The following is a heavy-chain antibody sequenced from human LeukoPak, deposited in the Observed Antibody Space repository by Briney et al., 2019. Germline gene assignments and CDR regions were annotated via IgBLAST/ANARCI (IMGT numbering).Heavy chain of an antibody. Sequence: GGSLRLSCIASGFTFSSYWMSWVRQAPGGGLEWVGNIKEDGSEKYYVDSVKGRFTISRDNAKISLYLQINSLRAEDTAVYYCASQFWWAAVAGTTLDYWGQGTLVTVSS. V-gene: IGHV3-7*05. J-gene: IGHJ4*02. CDR1: GFTFSSYW. CDR2: IKEDGSEK. CDR3: ASQFWWAAVAGTTLDY. D-gene: IGHD6-19*01.